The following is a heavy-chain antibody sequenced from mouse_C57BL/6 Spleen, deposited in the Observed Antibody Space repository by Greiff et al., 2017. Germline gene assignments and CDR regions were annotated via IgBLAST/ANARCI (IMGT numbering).Heavy chain of an antibody. CDR3: AIDSSGYVNAMDY. J-gene: IGHJ4*01. CDR1: GFTFSDYG. D-gene: IGHD3-2*02. CDR2: ISSGSSTI. V-gene: IGHV5-17*01. Sequence: EVKLEESGGGLVKPGGSLKLSCAASGFTFSDYGMHWVRQAPEKGLEWVAYISSGSSTIYYADTVKGRFTISRDNAKNTLFLQMTSLRSEDTAMYYCAIDSSGYVNAMDYWGQGTSVTVSS.